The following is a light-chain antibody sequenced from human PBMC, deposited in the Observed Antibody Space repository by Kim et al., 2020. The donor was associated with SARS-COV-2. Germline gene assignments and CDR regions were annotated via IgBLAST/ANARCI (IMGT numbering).Light chain of an antibody. V-gene: IGLV2-14*04. Sequence: GQSITGSWNGTSSDIDDYNYVAWYQQHPDKAPKLMIYDDTKRPSGVSDRFDGTKSGNTASLTISGLQDADEADYYCSSYASSVSYVFGTGTKVTVL. J-gene: IGLJ1*01. CDR2: DDT. CDR1: SSDIDDYNY. CDR3: SSYASSVSYV.